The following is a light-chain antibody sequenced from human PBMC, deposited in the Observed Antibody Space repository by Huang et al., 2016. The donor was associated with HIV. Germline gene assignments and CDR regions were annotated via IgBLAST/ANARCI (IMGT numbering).Light chain of an antibody. J-gene: IGKJ5*01. CDR3: QQFYSTPIT. V-gene: IGKV4-1*01. Sequence: DIVMTQSPDSLAVSLGERTTINCKSSQSVLYSSNNKNYLAWYQQKPGQPPKLLIYWAATREAGGPDRFSGSGSGTDFSLTSSSLQAEDVAVYYCQQFYSTPITFGQGTRLEIK. CDR1: QSVLYSSNNKNY. CDR2: WAA.